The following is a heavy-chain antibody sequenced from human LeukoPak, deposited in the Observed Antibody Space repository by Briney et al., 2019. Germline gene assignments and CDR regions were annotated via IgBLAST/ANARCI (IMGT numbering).Heavy chain of an antibody. Sequence: GESLKISCRGSGYSFTTYWIGWVRQMPGKGLEWMGIIYPGDSDTRYTPSFQGQVTMSADKSINTAYLQWSSLRASDTAIYYCARRQGCSSSSCPPDYWGQGTLVTVSP. CDR1: GYSFTTYW. J-gene: IGHJ4*02. CDR2: IYPGDSDT. CDR3: ARRQGCSSSSCPPDY. D-gene: IGHD2-2*01. V-gene: IGHV5-51*01.